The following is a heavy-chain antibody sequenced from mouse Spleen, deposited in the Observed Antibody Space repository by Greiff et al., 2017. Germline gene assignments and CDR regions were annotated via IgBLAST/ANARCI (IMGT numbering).Heavy chain of an antibody. CDR3: ARYSTGSFAY. D-gene: IGHD4-1*02. CDR1: GFTFTDYY. CDR2: IRNKANGYTT. Sequence: EVQGVESGGGLVQPGGSLSLSCAASGFTFTDYYMSWVRQPPGKALEWLNFIRNKANGYTTEYSASVKGRFTISRDDSQTILYLQMNALRSEDSATYYCARYSTGSFAYWGQGTLVTVSA. J-gene: IGHJ3*01. V-gene: IGHV7-3*01.